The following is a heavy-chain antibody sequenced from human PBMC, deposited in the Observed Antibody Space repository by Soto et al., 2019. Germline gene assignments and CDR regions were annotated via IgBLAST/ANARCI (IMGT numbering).Heavy chain of an antibody. D-gene: IGHD4-17*01. CDR1: GFTFSTYS. CDR2: ISSSSST. V-gene: IGHV3-48*02. CDR3: TVTTNND. Sequence: GGSLRLSCAASGFTFSTYSMNWVRQAPGKGLEWVSYISSSSSTNYADSVKGRFTISRDNAKNSLYLQMNSLRDEDTAVYYCTVTTNNDWGQGTLVTVSS. J-gene: IGHJ4*02.